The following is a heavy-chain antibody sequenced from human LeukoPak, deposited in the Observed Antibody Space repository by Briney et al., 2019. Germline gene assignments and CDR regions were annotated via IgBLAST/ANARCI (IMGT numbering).Heavy chain of an antibody. J-gene: IGHJ4*02. Sequence: SETLSLACTVSGGSISSSSYYWGWIRQPPGKGLEWIGSIFYSGNTYYNASLKSRVTISVDTSKNHFSLKLSSVTSADTAVYYCARRSSGGGLFDYWGQGTLVTVSS. D-gene: IGHD6-19*01. CDR1: GGSISSSSYY. V-gene: IGHV4-39*02. CDR3: ARRSSGGGLFDY. CDR2: IFYSGNT.